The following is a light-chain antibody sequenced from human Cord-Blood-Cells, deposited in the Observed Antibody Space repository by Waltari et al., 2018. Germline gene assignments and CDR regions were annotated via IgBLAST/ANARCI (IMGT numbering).Light chain of an antibody. CDR1: QSVSSN. Sequence: EIVLTQSPATLSVSPGDRATISCRASQSVSSNLACYPQKPGPAPRPLIYGAPTRATGIPARFSGSGSGTEFTLTISSLQSEDFAVYYCQQYNNWPPITFGQGTRLEIK. CDR2: GAP. J-gene: IGKJ5*01. V-gene: IGKV3-15*01. CDR3: QQYNNWPPIT.